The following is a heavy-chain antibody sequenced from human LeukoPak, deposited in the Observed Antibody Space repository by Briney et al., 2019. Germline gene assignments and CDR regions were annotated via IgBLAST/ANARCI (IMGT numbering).Heavy chain of an antibody. Sequence: ASVKVSCKASGYTFTGYYMHWVRQAPGQGLEWMGWISAYNGNTNYAQKVQGRVTMTTDTSTSTAYMELRSLRSDDTAVYYCARASLHYYYYYMDVWGKGTTVTISS. CDR1: GYTFTGYY. CDR2: ISAYNGNT. CDR3: ARASLHYYYYYMDV. J-gene: IGHJ6*03. D-gene: IGHD3-16*02. V-gene: IGHV1-18*04.